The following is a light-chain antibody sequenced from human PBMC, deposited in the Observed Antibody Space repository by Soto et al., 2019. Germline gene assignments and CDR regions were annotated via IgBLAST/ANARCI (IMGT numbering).Light chain of an antibody. CDR2: AAS. V-gene: IGKV1-39*01. J-gene: IGKJ4*01. Sequence: DIQMTQSPSPLSASVGDRVTVTCRASQSISRYLNWYQQKPGNAPKLLIYAASNLQSGVPSRFSGSGSGTDFTLTLSSLHPEDFATYFCQQSHTPPLTFRGGTKVEIK. CDR3: QQSHTPPLT. CDR1: QSISRY.